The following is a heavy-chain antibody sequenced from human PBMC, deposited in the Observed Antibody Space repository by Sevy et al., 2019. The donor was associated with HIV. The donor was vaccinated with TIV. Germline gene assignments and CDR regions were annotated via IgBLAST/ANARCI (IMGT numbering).Heavy chain of an antibody. V-gene: IGHV3-23*01. D-gene: IGHD6-19*01. Sequence: GGSLRLSCAASGFTFSSYAMSWVRQAPGKGLEWVSAISGSGGITYYADSVKGRFTISRDNSKNTLYLQMNSLRAEDTAVYYCAKDPLLWSRGSGWKGFFDPWGQGTLVTVSS. J-gene: IGHJ5*02. CDR2: ISGSGGIT. CDR1: GFTFSSYA. CDR3: AKDPLLWSRGSGWKGFFDP.